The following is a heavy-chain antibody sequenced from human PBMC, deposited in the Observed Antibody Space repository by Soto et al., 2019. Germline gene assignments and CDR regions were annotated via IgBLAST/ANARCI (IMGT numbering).Heavy chain of an antibody. CDR1: GGTFSSYA. CDR2: IIPIFGTA. CDR3: ARDLGDWSGGSCYTHFDY. J-gene: IGHJ4*02. V-gene: IGHV1-69*13. D-gene: IGHD2-15*01. Sequence: SVKVSCKASGGTFSSYAISWVRQAPGQGLEWMGGIIPIFGTANYAQKFQGRVTITADESTSTAYMELSSLRSEDTAVYYCARDLGDWSGGSCYTHFDYWGQGTLVTGSS.